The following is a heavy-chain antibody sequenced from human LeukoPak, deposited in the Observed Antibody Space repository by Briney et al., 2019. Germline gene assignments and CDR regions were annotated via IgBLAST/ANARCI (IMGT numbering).Heavy chain of an antibody. CDR3: ARALAAYCSGGSCYSDYAFDI. V-gene: IGHV7-4-1*02. CDR1: GYTFTSYA. J-gene: IGHJ3*02. CDR2: INTNTGNP. D-gene: IGHD2-15*01. Sequence: ASVKVSCKASGYTFTSYAMNWVRQAPGQGLEWMGWINTNTGNPTYAQGFTGRFVFSLDTSVGTAYLQISSLKAEDTAVYYCARALAAYCSGGSCYSDYAFDIWGQGTMVTVSS.